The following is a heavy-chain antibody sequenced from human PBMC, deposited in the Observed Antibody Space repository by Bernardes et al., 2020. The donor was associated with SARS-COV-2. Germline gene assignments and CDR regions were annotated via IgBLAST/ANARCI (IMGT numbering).Heavy chain of an antibody. Sequence: AGSRSLSCSASGLTFSSFCMHWVRQAPGKGREYVSAISADGNSPYYADSVKDRFTISRDNSKNTLYLQMSSLRHDDTSVYYCVKVLLWFGESWGQGTLVTVSP. D-gene: IGHD3-10*01. V-gene: IGHV3-64D*06. CDR3: VKVLLWFGES. J-gene: IGHJ1*01. CDR2: ISADGNSP. CDR1: GLTFSSFC.